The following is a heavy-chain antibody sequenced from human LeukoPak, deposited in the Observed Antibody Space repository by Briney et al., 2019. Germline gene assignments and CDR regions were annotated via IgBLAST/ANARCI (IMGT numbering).Heavy chain of an antibody. Sequence: SETLSLTCTVPGGSISGYYWSWIRQPPGKGLEWIGYIYYSGSTNYNPSLKSRLTISIDTSENQFSLKLSSVTAADTAVYYCAREYSSSSGRRAFDIWGQGTVVTVSS. CDR2: IYYSGST. J-gene: IGHJ3*02. CDR3: AREYSSSSGRRAFDI. D-gene: IGHD6-6*01. CDR1: GGSISGYY. V-gene: IGHV4-59*08.